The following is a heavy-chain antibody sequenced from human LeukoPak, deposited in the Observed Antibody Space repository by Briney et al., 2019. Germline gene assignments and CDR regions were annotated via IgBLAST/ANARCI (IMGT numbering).Heavy chain of an antibody. CDR1: GYSFTSYW. J-gene: IGHJ4*02. Sequence: GESLKISCKGSGYSFTSYWIGWVRQMPGKGLEWMGIIYPGDSDTRYSPSFQGQVTISADKSISAAYLQWSSLKASDTAMYYCARVYYYDSSGYYFTFDYWGQGTLVTVSS. D-gene: IGHD3-22*01. CDR3: ARVYYYDSSGYYFTFDY. V-gene: IGHV5-51*01. CDR2: IYPGDSDT.